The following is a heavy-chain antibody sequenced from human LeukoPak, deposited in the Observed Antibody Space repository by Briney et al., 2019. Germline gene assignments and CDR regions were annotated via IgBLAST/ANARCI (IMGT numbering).Heavy chain of an antibody. D-gene: IGHD1-14*01. Sequence: GGSLRLSCVTSGFIFSNHWMSWVRQAPGKGLEWVADIKQDGSEKYYVDSVKGRFTISRDNAKNSLYLQMNSLRAEDTAVYYCASGGTNYYYYYYYMDVWGKGTTVTVSS. V-gene: IGHV3-7*01. CDR1: GFIFSNHW. CDR2: IKQDGSEK. J-gene: IGHJ6*03. CDR3: ASGGTNYYYYYYYMDV.